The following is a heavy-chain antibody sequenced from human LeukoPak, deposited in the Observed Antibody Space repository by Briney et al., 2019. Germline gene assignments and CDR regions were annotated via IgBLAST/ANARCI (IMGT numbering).Heavy chain of an antibody. CDR3: ARGYYYDSSGYWFDP. J-gene: IGHJ5*02. Sequence: ASVKVSCKASGYTFTGYYMHWVRQAPGQGLEWMGWINPNSGGTNYAQKFQGRVTMTRDTSISTAYMELSRLRSEDTAVYYCARGYYYDSSGYWFDPWGQGTLVTVSS. CDR2: INPNSGGT. CDR1: GYTFTGYY. V-gene: IGHV1-2*02. D-gene: IGHD3-22*01.